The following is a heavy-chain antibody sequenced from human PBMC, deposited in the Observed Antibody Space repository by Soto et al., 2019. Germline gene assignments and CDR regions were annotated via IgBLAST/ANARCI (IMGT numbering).Heavy chain of an antibody. J-gene: IGHJ4*02. D-gene: IGHD2-2*01. CDR2: IRSSDNTR. Sequence: GGSLRLSCAASGFRFSDYYMSWIRQAPGKGLEWVSYIRSSDNTRYYADSVKGRFTISRDNAKNSMYLQMNSLRAEDTAVYYCARGNALYDYWGQGILVTVSS. CDR1: GFRFSDYY. V-gene: IGHV3-11*01. CDR3: ARGNALYDY.